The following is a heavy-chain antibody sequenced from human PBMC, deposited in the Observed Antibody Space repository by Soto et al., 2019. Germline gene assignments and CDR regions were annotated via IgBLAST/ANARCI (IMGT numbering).Heavy chain of an antibody. CDR2: IIPIFGTA. CDR1: GDTFSSYP. J-gene: IGHJ6*02. Sequence: QVQLVQSGAEVRKPGSSVKVSCKASGDTFSSYPINWVRQAPGQGLEWMGGIIPIFGTAKYAQKFQGRVTINADESTSTAYMELSSLRSEDTAVYYCARGDDFWSGYQTYYYYGMDVWGQGTTVTVSS. CDR3: ARGDDFWSGYQTYYYYGMDV. D-gene: IGHD3-3*01. V-gene: IGHV1-69*12.